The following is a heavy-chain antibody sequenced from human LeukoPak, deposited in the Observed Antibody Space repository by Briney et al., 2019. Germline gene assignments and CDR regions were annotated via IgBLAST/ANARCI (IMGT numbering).Heavy chain of an antibody. J-gene: IGHJ4*02. D-gene: IGHD6-13*01. V-gene: IGHV3-21*01. CDR2: ISSSSSYI. CDR1: GFTFSSYS. Sequence: GGSLRLSCAASGFTFSSYSMNWVRQAPGKGLEWVSSISSSSSYIYYADPVKGRFTISRDNAKNSLYLQMNSLRAEDTAVYYCARSPAAGTMDYWGQGTLVTVSS. CDR3: ARSPAAGTMDY.